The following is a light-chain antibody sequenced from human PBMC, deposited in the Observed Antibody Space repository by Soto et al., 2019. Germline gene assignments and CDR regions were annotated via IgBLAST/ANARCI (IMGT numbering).Light chain of an antibody. CDR1: QSVSSSY. CDR2: GAS. Sequence: EIVSTQSPGTLSLSPGERATLSCRASQSVSSSYLAWYQQKPGQAPRLLIYGASSRATGIPDRFSGSGSGTDFTLTISRLEPEDFAVYYCQQYGSSPWTFGQGTKVEIK. V-gene: IGKV3-20*01. J-gene: IGKJ1*01. CDR3: QQYGSSPWT.